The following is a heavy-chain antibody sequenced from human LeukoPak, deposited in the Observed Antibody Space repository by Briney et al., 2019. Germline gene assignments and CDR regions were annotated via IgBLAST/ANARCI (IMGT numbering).Heavy chain of an antibody. J-gene: IGHJ4*02. CDR3: ARRVDQTAALDY. V-gene: IGHV4-39*01. D-gene: IGHD6-13*01. CDR2: IYYTGST. CDR1: GGSISSSLYF. Sequence: SETLSLTCTVSGGSISSSLYFWCWIRQPPGKGLEWIGSIYYTGSTYYNPSLKSRVTISVDTSKNQFSLKLSSVTAADTAVYYCARRVDQTAALDYWGQRTLLTVSS.